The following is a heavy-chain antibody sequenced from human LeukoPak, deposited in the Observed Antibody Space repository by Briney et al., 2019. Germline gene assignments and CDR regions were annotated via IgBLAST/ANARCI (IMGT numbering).Heavy chain of an antibody. Sequence: GGSLRLSCAASGFTFGSYAMSWVRQAPGKGLEWVSAISGSGDSAYYADSVKGRFTISRDNAKNSLYLQMNSLRAEDTAVYYCARASGVVVTAIPDAFDIWGQGTMVTVSS. D-gene: IGHD2-21*02. CDR3: ARASGVVVTAIPDAFDI. J-gene: IGHJ3*02. V-gene: IGHV3-23*01. CDR2: ISGSGDSA. CDR1: GFTFGSYA.